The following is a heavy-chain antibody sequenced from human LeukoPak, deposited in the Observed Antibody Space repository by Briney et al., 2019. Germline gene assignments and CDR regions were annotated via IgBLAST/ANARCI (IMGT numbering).Heavy chain of an antibody. V-gene: IGHV1-18*01. CDR1: GYTFTSYG. CDR3: ARMYYDSSGHDKGWFDP. CDR2: ISAYNGNT. J-gene: IGHJ5*02. Sequence: ASVKVSCKASGYTFTSYGISWVRQAPGQGLEWMGWISAYNGNTNYAQKLQGRVTMTTDTSTSTAYMELRSLRSDDTAVYYCARMYYDSSGHDKGWFDPWGQGTLVTVSP. D-gene: IGHD3-22*01.